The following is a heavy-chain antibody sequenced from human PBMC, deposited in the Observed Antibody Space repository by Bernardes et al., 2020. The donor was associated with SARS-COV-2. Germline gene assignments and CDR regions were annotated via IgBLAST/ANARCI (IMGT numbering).Heavy chain of an antibody. Sequence: SESLSLTCTVSGGSVSSITYYWGWLLQPPGKGLEWIGGIYYIGNPFYNPSLESRVTMSVDTSKNQLSLKLSSVTAADTAVYYCAKLGAATFYSYYYALDVWGQGTTVTVSS. CDR2: IYYIGNP. D-gene: IGHD3-10*01. V-gene: IGHV4-39*01. J-gene: IGHJ6*02. CDR3: AKLGAATFYSYYYALDV. CDR1: GGSVSSITYY.